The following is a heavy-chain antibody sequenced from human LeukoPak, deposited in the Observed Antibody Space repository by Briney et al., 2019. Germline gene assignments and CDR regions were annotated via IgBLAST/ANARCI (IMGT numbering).Heavy chain of an antibody. J-gene: IGHJ4*02. Sequence: SVKVSCKASGGTFSSYAISWVRQAPGQGLEWMGRIIPILGIANYAQKFQGRVTITADKSTSTAYMELSSLRSEDTAVYHCARVAGESQDDYWGQGTLVTVSS. CDR1: GGTFSSYA. V-gene: IGHV1-69*04. CDR2: IIPILGIA. CDR3: ARVAGESQDDY. D-gene: IGHD4-17*01.